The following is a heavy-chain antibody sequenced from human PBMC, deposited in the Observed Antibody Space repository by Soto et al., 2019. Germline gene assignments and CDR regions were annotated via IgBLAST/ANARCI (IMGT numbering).Heavy chain of an antibody. Sequence: ASVKVSCKASGYTFTSYDINWVRQATGQGLEWMGWMNPNSGNTGYAQKFQGRVTMTRNTSISTAYMELSSLRSEDTAVYYCARGLRWLRSPAYWGQGTLVTVSS. CDR2: MNPNSGNT. CDR1: GYTFTSYD. V-gene: IGHV1-8*01. CDR3: ARGLRWLRSPAY. J-gene: IGHJ4*02. D-gene: IGHD5-12*01.